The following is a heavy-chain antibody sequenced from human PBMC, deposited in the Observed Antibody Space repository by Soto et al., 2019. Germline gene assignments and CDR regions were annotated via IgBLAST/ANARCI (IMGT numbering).Heavy chain of an antibody. CDR3: AGFGDSSSGPDYFDY. CDR2: INHSGST. V-gene: IGHV4-34*01. D-gene: IGHD6-6*01. Sequence: PSETLSLTCAVYGGSFSGYYWSWTRQPPGKGLERIGEINHSGSTNYNPSLKSRVTISVDTSKNQFSLKLSSVTAADTAVYYCAGFGDSSSGPDYFDYWGQGTLVT. CDR1: GGSFSGYY. J-gene: IGHJ4*02.